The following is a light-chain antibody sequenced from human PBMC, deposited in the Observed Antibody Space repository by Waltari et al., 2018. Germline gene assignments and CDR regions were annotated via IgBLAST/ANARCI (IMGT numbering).Light chain of an antibody. J-gene: IGLJ1*01. CDR2: YDS. Sequence: SYVLTQPPSVSVAPGETARITCGGNNIESKSVHWYRQRPGQAPVLVISYDSDRPPGIPGRFSGSNSGNTATLTISRVEAGDEADYYCQVWDANTDPGVFGTGTEVTVL. CDR1: NIESKS. CDR3: QVWDANTDPGV. V-gene: IGLV3-21*01.